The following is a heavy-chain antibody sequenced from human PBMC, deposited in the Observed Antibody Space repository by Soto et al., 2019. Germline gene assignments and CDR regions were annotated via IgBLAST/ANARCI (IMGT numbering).Heavy chain of an antibody. CDR1: GGSFSSDA. Sequence: QVQLVQSGAEVKKPDSSVKVSCTASGGSFSSDALTWVRQPPRQGLEWMGGLIPIFGKATYARKFQDRVTFTAEETTSTAYMELSGLKSEDTAIYYCARGVTGGTYDSWGQGTLVVVPS. D-gene: IGHD1-26*01. J-gene: IGHJ5*01. CDR3: ARGVTGGTYDS. CDR2: LIPIFGKA. V-gene: IGHV1-69*01.